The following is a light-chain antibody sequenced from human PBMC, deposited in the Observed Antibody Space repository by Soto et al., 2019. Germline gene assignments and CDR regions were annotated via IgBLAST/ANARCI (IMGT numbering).Light chain of an antibody. V-gene: IGLV2-14*01. CDR1: SSDVGAYNY. Sequence: QSALTQPASVSGSPGQSITISCTGTSSDVGAYNYVSWYQQYPGKVPKLMIYDVSNRPSGVSNRFSGSKSGNTASLTISGLQAEDEADYYCSSFTSSATLVFGGGTKVTVL. J-gene: IGLJ2*01. CDR2: DVS. CDR3: SSFTSSATLV.